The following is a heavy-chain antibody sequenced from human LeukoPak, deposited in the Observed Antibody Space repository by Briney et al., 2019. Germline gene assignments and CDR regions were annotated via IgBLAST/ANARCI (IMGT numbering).Heavy chain of an antibody. J-gene: IGHJ4*02. CDR2: IYYSGST. CDR1: GGSISSRSYY. CDR3: ARHRGYSYGYLDY. D-gene: IGHD5-18*01. Sequence: PSETLSLTCSVSGGSISSRSYYWGWIRQPPGKGLEWIGSIYYSGSTYYIPSLKSRATISVDTSKNQISLELTSVTAADTAVYYCARHRGYSYGYLDYWGQGTLVTVSS. V-gene: IGHV4-39*01.